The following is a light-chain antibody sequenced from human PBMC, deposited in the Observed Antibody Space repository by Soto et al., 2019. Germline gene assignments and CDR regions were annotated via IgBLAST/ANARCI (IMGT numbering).Light chain of an antibody. CDR1: SSDVGGYNY. J-gene: IGLJ1*01. CDR3: CSYAGSYTSYV. V-gene: IGLV2-11*01. Sequence: QSALTQPRSVSGSPGQSVTISCTGTSSDVGGYNYVSWYQQHPGKAPKLMIYDVSKRPSGVPDRFSGSKSGNTASLTISGLQAEDEADYYCCSYAGSYTSYVFGTWTKVTV. CDR2: DVS.